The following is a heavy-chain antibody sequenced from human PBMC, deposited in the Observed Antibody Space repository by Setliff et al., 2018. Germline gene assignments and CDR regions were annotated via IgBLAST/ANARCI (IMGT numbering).Heavy chain of an antibody. CDR1: GGSISSSSYY. CDR2: IYYSGST. J-gene: IGHJ6*02. V-gene: IGHV4-39*07. CDR3: ARDKPEGYNFWSGYLGGGLMDV. D-gene: IGHD3-3*01. Sequence: AETLSLTCTVSGGSISSSSYYWGWIRQPPGKGLEWIGSIYYSGSTYYNPSLKSRVTISVDTSKNQFSLKLSSVTAADTAVYYCARDKPEGYNFWSGYLGGGLMDVWGQGTTVTVSS.